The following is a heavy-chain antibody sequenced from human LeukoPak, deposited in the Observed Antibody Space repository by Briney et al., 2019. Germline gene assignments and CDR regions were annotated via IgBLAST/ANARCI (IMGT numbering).Heavy chain of an antibody. CDR2: INPSGGST. J-gene: IGHJ6*02. CDR1: GYTFTSYY. Sequence: ASVKVSCKASGYTFTSYYMHWVRQAPGQGLEWMGIINPSGGSTIYAQKFQGRVTMTEDTSTDTAYMELSSLRSEDTAVYYCATVYSNYGDYCGMDVWGQGTTVTVSS. D-gene: IGHD4-11*01. V-gene: IGHV1-46*01. CDR3: ATVYSNYGDYCGMDV.